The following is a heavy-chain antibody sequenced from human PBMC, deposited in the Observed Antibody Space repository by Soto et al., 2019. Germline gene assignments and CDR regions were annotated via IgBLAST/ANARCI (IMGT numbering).Heavy chain of an antibody. Sequence: QVQLQQWGAGLLKPSETLSLTCAVYGGSFSGYYWSWIRQPPGKGLEWIGEINHSGSTNYNPSLKSRVTISVDTTKNQFALKLSSVTAADTAVYYCARLRMDVWGQGTTVTVSS. J-gene: IGHJ6*02. CDR3: ARLRMDV. V-gene: IGHV4-34*01. CDR2: INHSGST. CDR1: GGSFSGYY.